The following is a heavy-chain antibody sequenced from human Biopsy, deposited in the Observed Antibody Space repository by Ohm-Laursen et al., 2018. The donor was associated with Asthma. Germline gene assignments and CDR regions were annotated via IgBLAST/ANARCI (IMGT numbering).Heavy chain of an antibody. CDR3: ASDFPKDYVRYNFQF. Sequence: ASVKVSCKVSGYSLTDLSMHWVRQAPGQGLEWVGGHDHEEGGTVNARRFQGRVTMTEDTSTDTAYMELSSLSSDDTAVYYCASDFPKDYVRYNFQFWGQGTLVAVSS. J-gene: IGHJ4*02. D-gene: IGHD4-17*01. V-gene: IGHV1-24*01. CDR1: GYSLTDLS. CDR2: HDHEEGGT.